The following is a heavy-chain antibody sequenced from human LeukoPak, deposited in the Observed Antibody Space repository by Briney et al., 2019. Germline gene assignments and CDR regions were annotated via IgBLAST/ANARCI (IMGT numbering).Heavy chain of an antibody. J-gene: IGHJ4*02. CDR3: AGNLNTADDY. CDR1: GFTFSDSS. D-gene: IGHD5-18*01. CDR2: ISSSSTTI. V-gene: IGHV3-48*01. Sequence: GGALRLSCTDSGFTFSDSSMNWVRQAPGKGLEWLSYISSSSTTIYYADSVKGRFTISRDDAKNSLYLQMNSLRAEDTAVYYCAGNLNTADDYWGQGILVTVSS.